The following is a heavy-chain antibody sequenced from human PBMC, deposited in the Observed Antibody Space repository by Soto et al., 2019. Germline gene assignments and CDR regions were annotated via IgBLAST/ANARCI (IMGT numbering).Heavy chain of an antibody. D-gene: IGHD4-4*01. CDR3: ARAPTVAARQFDY. CDR2: ISTSSTYT. Sequence: QVQLVESGGGLVKPGGSLRLSCAASGFSFSDFYMHWVRQAPGKGLEWLSYISTSSTYTNYADSVKGRITISRDNAKNSVYLEMNSLRAEDSAIYYCARAPTVAARQFDYCGQGTQVTVSS. J-gene: IGHJ4*02. CDR1: GFSFSDFY. V-gene: IGHV3-11*05.